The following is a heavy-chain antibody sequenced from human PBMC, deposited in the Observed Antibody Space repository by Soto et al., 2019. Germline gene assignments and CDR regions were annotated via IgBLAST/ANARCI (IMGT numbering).Heavy chain of an antibody. D-gene: IGHD2-15*01. Sequence: GASVQVSCKASGYTFTSYGISWVRQAPGQGLEWMGWISAYNGNTNYAQKLQGRVTMTTDTSTSTAYMELRSLRSDDTAVYYCARDMSECSGGSCPSDYWGQGTLVTVSS. V-gene: IGHV1-18*01. J-gene: IGHJ4*02. CDR1: GYTFTSYG. CDR3: ARDMSECSGGSCPSDY. CDR2: ISAYNGNT.